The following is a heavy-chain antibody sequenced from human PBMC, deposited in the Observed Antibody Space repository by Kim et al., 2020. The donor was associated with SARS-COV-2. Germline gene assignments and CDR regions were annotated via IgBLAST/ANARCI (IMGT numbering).Heavy chain of an antibody. V-gene: IGHV4-39*01. CDR3: ARHQRYSSGGYVAFYYYYLDV. D-gene: IGHD6-19*01. J-gene: IGHJ6*03. CDR2: AYYIGNT. Sequence: SETLSLTCTVSGGSLSSISYYWGWIRQPPWKGLEWIGTAYYIGNTYYNPSLKSRVTISVDTSKNQFSLKLGSVTAADTAVYYCARHQRYSSGGYVAFYYYYLDVWGKGTPVTVSS. CDR1: GGSLSSISYY.